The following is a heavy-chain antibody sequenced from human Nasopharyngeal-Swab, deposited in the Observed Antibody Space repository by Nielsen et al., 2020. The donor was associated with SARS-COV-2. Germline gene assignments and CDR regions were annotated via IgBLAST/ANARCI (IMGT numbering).Heavy chain of an antibody. Sequence: VGSLRLSCAASGFTFRSSWMTWFRQSPGKGLEWVANINQDGSEKYSVDALKGRFTISRDNAKNSLYLQVNSMRAEDTAVYYCARHSGWSFDYWGQGTLVTVSS. D-gene: IGHD6-19*01. CDR3: ARHSGWSFDY. J-gene: IGHJ4*02. CDR1: GFTFRSSW. CDR2: INQDGSEK. V-gene: IGHV3-7*01.